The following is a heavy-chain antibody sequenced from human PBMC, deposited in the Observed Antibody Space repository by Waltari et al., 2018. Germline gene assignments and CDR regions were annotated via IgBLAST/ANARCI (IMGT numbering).Heavy chain of an antibody. V-gene: IGHV1-2*02. CDR1: GYTFTAHP. CDR2: INPNSGDK. Sequence: QVQLVQSGAEVKEPGASVKVSCKASGYTFTAHPIPWMRQAPGQGLERMGWINPNSGDKNNAQKFEGRVTMTRDTSISTAYMELSRLRSDDTAMYYCARDREATYNVYYYYMDVWGKGTTVTVSS. D-gene: IGHD1-1*01. J-gene: IGHJ6*03. CDR3: ARDREATYNVYYYYMDV.